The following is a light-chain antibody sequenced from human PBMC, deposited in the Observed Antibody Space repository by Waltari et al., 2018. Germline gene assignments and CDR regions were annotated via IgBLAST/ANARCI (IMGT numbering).Light chain of an antibody. CDR3: QQYDNWSALT. J-gene: IGKJ4*01. CDR1: QSVRSN. V-gene: IGKV3-15*01. Sequence: EIVMTQSPATLSVSPGDRATLSCRASQSVRSNLGWYQQKPGQAPRHLIYGAFTRATAIPARFSCSGSATEFTLTISSLQSEDFAVYYCQQYDNWSALTFGGGTKVEIK. CDR2: GAF.